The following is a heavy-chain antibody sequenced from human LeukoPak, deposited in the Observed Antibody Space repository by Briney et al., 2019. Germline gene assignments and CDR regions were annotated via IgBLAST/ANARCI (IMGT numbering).Heavy chain of an antibody. Sequence: ASVKVSCKASGYTFTGYYIHWVRQAPGQGPEWMGWINPNRGGTNYAQKFQGRVTMTRDTSISTAYMELSGLRSEDTAVYYCAREGFMITFGGVIATYFQGPNDYWGQGTLVAVSS. CDR2: INPNRGGT. CDR3: AREGFMITFGGVIATYFQGPNDY. CDR1: GYTFTGYY. D-gene: IGHD3-16*02. J-gene: IGHJ4*02. V-gene: IGHV1-2*02.